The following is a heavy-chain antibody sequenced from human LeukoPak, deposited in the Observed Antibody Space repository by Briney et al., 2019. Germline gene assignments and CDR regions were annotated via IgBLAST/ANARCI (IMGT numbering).Heavy chain of an antibody. D-gene: IGHD2-2*03. Sequence: LSXXCTVSGGSISSGSYYWSWIRQPAGKGLEWIGRIYTSGSTNYNPSLKSRVTISVDTSKNQFSLKLSSMTAADTAVYYCARDLAGDGYWFDPWGQGTLVTVSS. V-gene: IGHV4-61*02. CDR2: IYTSGST. J-gene: IGHJ5*02. CDR3: ARDLAGDGYWFDP. CDR1: GGSISSGSYY.